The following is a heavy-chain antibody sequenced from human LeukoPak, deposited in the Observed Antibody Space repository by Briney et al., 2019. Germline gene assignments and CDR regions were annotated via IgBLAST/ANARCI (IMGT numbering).Heavy chain of an antibody. CDR1: GFTFTSYS. D-gene: IGHD1-26*01. Sequence: PGGSLRLSCAASGFTFTSYSMNWVRQAPGKGLEWVSSIYSAGATHYAESVKGRFTISRDNSKNTLYLQMNSLRAEDMAVYYCARIEWERLGRAFDIWGQGTMATVSS. V-gene: IGHV3-53*01. CDR3: ARIEWERLGRAFDI. J-gene: IGHJ3*02. CDR2: IYSAGAT.